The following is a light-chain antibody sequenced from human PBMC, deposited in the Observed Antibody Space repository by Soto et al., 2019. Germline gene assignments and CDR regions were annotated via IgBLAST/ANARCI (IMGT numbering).Light chain of an antibody. CDR1: QNISSW. Sequence: DIQMTQSPSTLSASVGDRVIITCRASQNISSWLAWHQQKPGRAPKVLIYKASTLESGVPSRYSGSGSGTEFTLTISSLQPDASATYYCLQYDSYPLTFGGGTNVEIK. J-gene: IGKJ4*01. CDR3: LQYDSYPLT. CDR2: KAS. V-gene: IGKV1-5*03.